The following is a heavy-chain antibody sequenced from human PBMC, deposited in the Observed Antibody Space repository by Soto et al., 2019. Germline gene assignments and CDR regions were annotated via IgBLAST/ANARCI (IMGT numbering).Heavy chain of an antibody. CDR3: AHSFRPAAMWAAFDI. D-gene: IGHD2-2*01. CDR1: GFSLSTSGVG. Sequence: SGPTLVKPTQTLTLTCTFSGFSLSTSGVGVGWIRQPPGKALEWLALIYWDDDKRYSPSLKSRLTITKDTSKNQVFLTMTNMDPVETATYYCAHSFRPAAMWAAFDIWGQGTMVTVSS. J-gene: IGHJ3*02. V-gene: IGHV2-5*02. CDR2: IYWDDDK.